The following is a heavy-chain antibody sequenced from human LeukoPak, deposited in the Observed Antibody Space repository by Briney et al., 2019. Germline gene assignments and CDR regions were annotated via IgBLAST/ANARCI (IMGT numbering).Heavy chain of an antibody. J-gene: IGHJ3*02. CDR1: GGSISSYY. Sequence: SETLSLTCTVSGGSISSYYWSWIRQPPGKGLEWIGYIYYSGSTNYNPSLKSRVTISVDTSKNQFSLKLSSVTAADTAVYYRARDRRVGYYDSSGYYPDAFDIWGQGTMVTVSS. D-gene: IGHD3-22*01. V-gene: IGHV4-59*01. CDR2: IYYSGST. CDR3: ARDRRVGYYDSSGYYPDAFDI.